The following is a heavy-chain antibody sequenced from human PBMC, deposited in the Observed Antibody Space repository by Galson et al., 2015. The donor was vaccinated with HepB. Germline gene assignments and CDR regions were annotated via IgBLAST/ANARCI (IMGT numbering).Heavy chain of an antibody. CDR3: ARNNYDILTGYQFPDY. D-gene: IGHD3-9*01. V-gene: IGHV5-51*01. CDR2: IYPGDSDT. CDR1: GYSFTSYW. J-gene: IGHJ4*02. Sequence: QSGAEVKKPGESLKISCTGSGYSFTSYWIGWVRQMPGKGLEWMGIIYPGDSDTRYSPSFQGQVTISADKSISTAYLQWSSLKASDTAMYYCARNNYDILTGYQFPDYWGQGTLVTVSS.